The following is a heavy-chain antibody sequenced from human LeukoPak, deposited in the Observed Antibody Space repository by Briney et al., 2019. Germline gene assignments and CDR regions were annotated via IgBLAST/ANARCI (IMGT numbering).Heavy chain of an antibody. CDR1: GGSISSGGYY. D-gene: IGHD2-15*01. CDR2: IYYSGST. J-gene: IGHJ4*02. CDR3: ASCSGGSCAQFDY. Sequence: PSQTLSLTCTVSGGSISSGGYYWSWIRQHPGKGLESIVYIYYSGSTYYNPSLKSRVTISVDTSKNQFSLKLSSVTAADTAVYYCASCSGGSCAQFDYWGQGTLVTVSS. V-gene: IGHV4-31*03.